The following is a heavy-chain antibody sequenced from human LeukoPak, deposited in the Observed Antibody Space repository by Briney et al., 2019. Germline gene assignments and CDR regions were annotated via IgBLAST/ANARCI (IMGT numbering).Heavy chain of an antibody. CDR3: ARGLRVSPAFDY. CDR2: IDPKSGAT. CDR1: GFTFSSYG. V-gene: IGHV1-2*02. J-gene: IGHJ4*02. D-gene: IGHD2-2*01. Sequence: GGSLRLSCAASGFTFSSYGMHWVRQAPGQGLEWMAWIDPKSGATNYAQRFQGRVTMTRDTSIITAYMELSRLRSDDTAVYYCARGLRVSPAFDYWGQGTLVTVSS.